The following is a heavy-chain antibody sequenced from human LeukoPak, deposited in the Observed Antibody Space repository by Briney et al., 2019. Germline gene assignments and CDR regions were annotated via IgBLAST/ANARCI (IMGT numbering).Heavy chain of an antibody. D-gene: IGHD3-16*01. V-gene: IGHV1-2*02. CDR1: GYTFTGYY. CDR2: INPNGGGT. Sequence: ASVKVSCKASGYTFTGYYMHWVRQAPGQGLEWMGWINPNGGGTNYAQKFQGRVTMTRDTSISTAYMELSRLRSDDTAVYYCARLLRPGGEVGYWGQGTLVTVSS. CDR3: ARLLRPGGEVGY. J-gene: IGHJ4*02.